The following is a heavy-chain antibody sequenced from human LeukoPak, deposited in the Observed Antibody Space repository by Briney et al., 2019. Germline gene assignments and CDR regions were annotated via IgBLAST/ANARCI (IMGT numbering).Heavy chain of an antibody. J-gene: IGHJ4*02. CDR3: AAQFKKGH. CDR2: ISYDGSNK. Sequence: HPGGSLRLSCAASGFTFSSYAMHWVRQAPGKGLEWVTVISYDGSNKYYADSVKGRFTISRDNSKSTVSLLMGSLRAEDTAVYYCAAQFKKGHWGQGTLVTVSS. V-gene: IGHV3-30*04. CDR1: GFTFSSYA.